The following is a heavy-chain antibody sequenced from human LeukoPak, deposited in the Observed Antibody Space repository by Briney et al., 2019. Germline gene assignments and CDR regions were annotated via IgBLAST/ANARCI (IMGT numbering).Heavy chain of an antibody. CDR2: INPNSGGT. CDR3: ARDPQVRGDYYYMDV. J-gene: IGHJ6*03. V-gene: IGHV1-2*02. D-gene: IGHD3-10*01. CDR1: GYTFTGYY. Sequence: RRASVKVSCKASGYTFTGYYMHWVRQAPGQGLEWMGWINPNSGGTNYAQKFQGRVTMTRDTSISTAYMELSRLRSDDTAVYYCARDPQVRGDYYYMDVWGKGATVTTSS.